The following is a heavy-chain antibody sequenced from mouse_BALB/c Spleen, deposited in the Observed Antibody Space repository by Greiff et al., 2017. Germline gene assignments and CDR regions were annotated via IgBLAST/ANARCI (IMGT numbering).Heavy chain of an antibody. Sequence: DVQLQESGPGLVKPSQSLSLTCSVTGYSITSGYYWNWIRQFPGNKLEWMGYISYDGSNNYNPSLKNRISITRDTSKNQFFLKLNSVTTEDTATYYCARVHDGYSAWFAYWGQGTLVTVSA. CDR2: ISYDGSN. CDR1: GYSITSGYY. D-gene: IGHD2-3*01. V-gene: IGHV3-6*02. CDR3: ARVHDGYSAWFAY. J-gene: IGHJ3*01.